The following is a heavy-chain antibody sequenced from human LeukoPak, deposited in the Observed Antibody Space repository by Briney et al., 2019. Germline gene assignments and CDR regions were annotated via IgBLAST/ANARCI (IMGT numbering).Heavy chain of an antibody. J-gene: IGHJ4*01. V-gene: IGHV3-20*04. CDR3: ARADKDAYGFFGFDY. D-gene: IGHD3-10*01. CDR2: INWNGGSI. Sequence: PGGSLRLSCAASGFTFSSNFMSWVRQAPGKGLEWVSGINWNGGSIGYADSVKGRFTISRDNAKNSLYLQINSLRAEDTALYYCARADKDAYGFFGFDYWGHGTLVTVSS. CDR1: GFTFSSNF.